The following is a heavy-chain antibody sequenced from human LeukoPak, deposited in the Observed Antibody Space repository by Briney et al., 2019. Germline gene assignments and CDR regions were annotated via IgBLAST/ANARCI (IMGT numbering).Heavy chain of an antibody. CDR1: GYTLTELS. CDR2: FDPEDGET. V-gene: IGHV1-24*01. Sequence: ASVKVSFEVSGYTLTELSMHWVRQAPGKGLEWMGGFDPEDGETIYAQKFQGRVTMTEDTSTDTAYMELSSLRSEDTAVYYCATVAGWELPYFDYWGQGTLVTVSS. J-gene: IGHJ4*02. D-gene: IGHD1-26*01. CDR3: ATVAGWELPYFDY.